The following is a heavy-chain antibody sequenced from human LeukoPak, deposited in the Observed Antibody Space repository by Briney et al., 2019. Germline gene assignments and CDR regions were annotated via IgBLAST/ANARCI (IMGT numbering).Heavy chain of an antibody. J-gene: IGHJ4*02. D-gene: IGHD2-15*01. CDR2: IYYNGTT. Sequence: PSETLPLTCTVSGGSIRYYYWSWIRQSPGKGLEWIGYIYYNGTTNYNPSLKSRVTISVDMSKNQFSLKMSSVTAADTAVYYCARKGGLFDYWGQGRLVTVSS. CDR3: ARKGGLFDY. V-gene: IGHV4-59*01. CDR1: GGSIRYYY.